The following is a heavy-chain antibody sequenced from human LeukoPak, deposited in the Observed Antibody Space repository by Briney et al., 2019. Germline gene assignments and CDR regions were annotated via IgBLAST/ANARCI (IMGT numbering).Heavy chain of an antibody. CDR2: IYYSGST. V-gene: IGHV4-59*01. D-gene: IGHD1-1*01. CDR1: GGSISSYY. Sequence: SETLSLTCTVSGGSISSYYWSWTRQPPGKGLEWIGYIYYSGSTNYNPSLKSRVTISVDTSKNQFSLKLSSVTAADTAVYYCARDKGTGYFDFWGQGTLVSVSP. CDR3: ARDKGTGYFDF. J-gene: IGHJ4*02.